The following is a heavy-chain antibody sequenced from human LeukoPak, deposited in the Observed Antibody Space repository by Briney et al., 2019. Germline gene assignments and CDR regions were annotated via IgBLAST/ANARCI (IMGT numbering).Heavy chain of an antibody. CDR2: IYSGGST. D-gene: IGHD3-16*01. CDR3: ARGDFGPDAFDI. Sequence: GGSLRLSCAASGFTVSSNYMSWVRQAPGKGLEWVSVIYSGGSTYCADSVKGRFTISRDSSKNTLYLQMNSLRAEDTAVYYCARGDFGPDAFDIWGQGTMVTVSS. J-gene: IGHJ3*02. V-gene: IGHV3-53*01. CDR1: GFTVSSNY.